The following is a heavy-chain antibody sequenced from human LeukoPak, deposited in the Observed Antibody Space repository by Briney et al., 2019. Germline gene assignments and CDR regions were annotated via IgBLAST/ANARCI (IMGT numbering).Heavy chain of an antibody. CDR1: GYTFTSYG. J-gene: IGHJ3*02. Sequence: ASVKVSCKASGYTFTSYGISWVRQAPGQGLKWMGWISAYNGNTNYAQKLQGRVTMTTDTSTSTAYMELRSLRSDDTAVYYCARVLGDYYDSSGYHSAFDIWGQGTMVTVSS. V-gene: IGHV1-18*01. CDR2: ISAYNGNT. D-gene: IGHD3-22*01. CDR3: ARVLGDYYDSSGYHSAFDI.